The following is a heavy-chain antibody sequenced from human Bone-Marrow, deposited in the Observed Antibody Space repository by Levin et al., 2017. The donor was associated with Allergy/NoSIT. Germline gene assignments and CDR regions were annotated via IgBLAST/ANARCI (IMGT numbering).Heavy chain of an antibody. J-gene: IGHJ4*02. CDR1: GGSIRSASYY. CDR3: ARSAFYYGSGRFYKGRFDF. Sequence: SETLSLTCSVSGGSIRSASYYWNWIRQPAGKGLEWIGRINTSGSTNSNPSLKSRVTFSIDTSNNQFSLKLTPVTAADTAIYYCARSAFYYGSGRFYKGRFDFWGQGSLVTVSS. CDR2: INTSGST. V-gene: IGHV4-61*02. D-gene: IGHD3-10*01.